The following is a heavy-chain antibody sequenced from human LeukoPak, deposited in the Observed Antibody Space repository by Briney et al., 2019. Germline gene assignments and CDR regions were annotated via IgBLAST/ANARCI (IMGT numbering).Heavy chain of an antibody. Sequence: GGSLRLSCAASGFTFSSYSMNWVRQAPGKGLEWVSSISSSSSYIYYADSVKGRFTISSDNAKNSLYLQMNSLRAEDTAVYYCARDHVVSSGYDYWGQGTLVTVSS. CDR3: ARDHVVSSGYDY. CDR2: ISSSSSYI. V-gene: IGHV3-21*01. J-gene: IGHJ4*02. D-gene: IGHD6-19*01. CDR1: GFTFSSYS.